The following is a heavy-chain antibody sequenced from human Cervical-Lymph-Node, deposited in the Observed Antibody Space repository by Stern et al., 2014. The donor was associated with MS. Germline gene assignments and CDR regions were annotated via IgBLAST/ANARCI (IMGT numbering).Heavy chain of an antibody. J-gene: IGHJ6*02. CDR3: ARDDVFLLVPYYYGMDV. Sequence: QLVQSGGGVVQPGRSLRLSCAASGFTFSRYAMHWVRQAPGKGLEWVAVIWYDGSNKYYADSVKGRFTISRDSSKNTVYLQMNSLRAEDTAVYYCARDDVFLLVPYYYGMDVWGQGTTVTVSS. CDR1: GFTFSRYA. V-gene: IGHV3-33*01. D-gene: IGHD2-8*02. CDR2: IWYDGSNK.